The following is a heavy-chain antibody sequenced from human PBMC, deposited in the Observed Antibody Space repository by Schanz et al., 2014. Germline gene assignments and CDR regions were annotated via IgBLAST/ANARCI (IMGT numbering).Heavy chain of an antibody. CDR2: ISGGGGTT. J-gene: IGHJ4*02. CDR1: GFTFSSYA. CDR3: AKDAENTAMITDYFDY. V-gene: IGHV3-23*04. D-gene: IGHD5-18*01. Sequence: EVQLVESGGGLVQPGGSLRLSCAASGFTFSSYAMSWVRQAPGKGLEWVSAISGGGGTTYYADSVKGRFTISRDNSKNTLYLQMNSLRAEDTAVYYCAKDAENTAMITDYFDYWGQGTLVNVSS.